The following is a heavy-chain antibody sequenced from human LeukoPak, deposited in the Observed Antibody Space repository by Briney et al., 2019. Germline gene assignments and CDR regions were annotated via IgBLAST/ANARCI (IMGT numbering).Heavy chain of an antibody. V-gene: IGHV3-33*01. CDR1: GFPLSNYG. CDR3: ARDADTSAFYWYFDF. J-gene: IGHJ2*01. D-gene: IGHD1-26*01. CDR2: MWADGSKT. Sequence: GGSLRLSCTASGFPLSNYGMHWVRQAPGKGLELVALMWADGSKTSYANSVKGRFTISRDISRNTLYLQMNSLRAEDTALYYCARDADTSAFYWYFDFWGHGTLVTVSS.